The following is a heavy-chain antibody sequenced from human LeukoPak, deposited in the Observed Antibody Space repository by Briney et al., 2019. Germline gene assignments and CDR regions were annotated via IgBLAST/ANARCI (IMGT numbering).Heavy chain of an antibody. CDR1: GYTFTSYY. D-gene: IGHD6-13*01. Sequence: ASVKVSFKASGYTFTSYYMHWVRQAPGQGLEWMGIINPSGGSTSYAQKFQGRVTMTRDMSTSTDYMELSSLRSEDTAVYYCARDHPIAAAGTFDYWGQGTLVTVSS. CDR2: INPSGGST. CDR3: ARDHPIAAAGTFDY. V-gene: IGHV1-46*01. J-gene: IGHJ4*02.